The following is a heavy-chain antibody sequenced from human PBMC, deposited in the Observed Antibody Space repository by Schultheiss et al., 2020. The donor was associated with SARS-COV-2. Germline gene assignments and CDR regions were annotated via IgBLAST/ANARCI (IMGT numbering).Heavy chain of an antibody. J-gene: IGHJ6*02. D-gene: IGHD3-3*01. CDR2: MNPNSGNT. Sequence: ASVKVSCKASGYTFTSYGISWVRQAPGQGLEWMGWMNPNSGNTGYAQKFQGRVTMTRNTSISTAYMELSSLRSEDTAVYYCARARDYDFWSGFRPGYYYYGMDVWGQGTTVTVSS. CDR1: GYTFTSYG. V-gene: IGHV1-8*02. CDR3: ARARDYDFWSGFRPGYYYYGMDV.